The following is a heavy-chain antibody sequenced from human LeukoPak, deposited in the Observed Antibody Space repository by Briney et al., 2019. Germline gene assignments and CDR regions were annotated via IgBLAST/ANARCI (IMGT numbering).Heavy chain of an antibody. CDR3: ARHFYGSGTYYHFDY. Sequence: ASVTVSCTASGYSFPSYGISWVRQAPGQGPEWMGWISPYNDNTNYAQKLQGRATLTTDTSTSTAYMELRSLRSDDTAVYYCARHFYGSGTYYHFDYWGQGTLVTVSS. V-gene: IGHV1-18*01. CDR2: ISPYNDNT. D-gene: IGHD3-10*01. CDR1: GYSFPSYG. J-gene: IGHJ4*02.